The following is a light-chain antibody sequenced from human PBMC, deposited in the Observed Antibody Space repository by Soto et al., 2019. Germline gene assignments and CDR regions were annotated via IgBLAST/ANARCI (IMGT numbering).Light chain of an antibody. Sequence: EIVLTQSPATLSLSPGERATLSCRASQSVSSYLAWYQQKPGQAPRLLIYDASNRATGIPARFSGSGSGTDFTLTISSLEPEDFAVYYCQHRSNWPSCTFGQGTRLEIK. CDR2: DAS. V-gene: IGKV3-11*01. J-gene: IGKJ5*01. CDR3: QHRSNWPSCT. CDR1: QSVSSY.